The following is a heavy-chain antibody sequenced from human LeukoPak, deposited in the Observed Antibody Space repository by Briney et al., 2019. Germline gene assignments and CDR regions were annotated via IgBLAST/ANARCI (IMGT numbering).Heavy chain of an antibody. CDR2: VSYNGNTE. CDR1: GFTFSRYA. Sequence: PGRSLRLSCVASGFTFSRYAMHWVRQAPGKGLEWVAALVSYNGNTEYYADSVKGRFTISRDNSRNTLYLQMNSLRVEDTAVYYCARGRDYDSTGYLDYWGQGTLVTVSS. J-gene: IGHJ4*02. V-gene: IGHV3-30-3*01. D-gene: IGHD3-22*01. CDR3: ARGRDYDSTGYLDY.